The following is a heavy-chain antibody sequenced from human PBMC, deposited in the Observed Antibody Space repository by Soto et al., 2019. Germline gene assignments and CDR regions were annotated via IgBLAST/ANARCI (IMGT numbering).Heavy chain of an antibody. D-gene: IGHD2-15*01. Sequence: GGSLRLSCAASGFTFSSYAMSWVRQAPGKGLEWVSAISGSGGSTYYADSVKGRFTISRDNSKNTLYLQMNSLRAEDTAVYYCANRHPGIVVVLGAFDIWGQGTMVTVSS. J-gene: IGHJ3*02. CDR1: GFTFSSYA. V-gene: IGHV3-23*01. CDR2: ISGSGGST. CDR3: ANRHPGIVVVLGAFDI.